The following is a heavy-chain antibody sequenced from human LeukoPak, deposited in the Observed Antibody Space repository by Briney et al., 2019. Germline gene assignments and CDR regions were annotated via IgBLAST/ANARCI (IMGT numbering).Heavy chain of an antibody. CDR1: GYTFTGYY. Sequence: ASVKVSCKASGYTFTGYYMHWVRQAPGQGLEWMGWINPNSGGTNYAQKFQGRVTITRNTSISTAYMELSSLRSEDTAVYYCARGFSSSWYAGWFDPWGQGTLVTVSS. V-gene: IGHV1-2*02. J-gene: IGHJ5*02. D-gene: IGHD6-13*01. CDR2: INPNSGGT. CDR3: ARGFSSSWYAGWFDP.